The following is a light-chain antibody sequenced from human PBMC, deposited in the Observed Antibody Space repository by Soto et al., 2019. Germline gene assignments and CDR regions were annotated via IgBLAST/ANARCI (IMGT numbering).Light chain of an antibody. CDR2: AAS. CDR3: QQLNSYPLT. CDR1: QGISSY. Sequence: IQLTQSPSSLSASVGDRVTITCRASQGISSYLTWYQQKPGKAPKLLTYAASTLHSGVTSKFSGSGSGTDFTLTISSLQPEDFATYYCQQLNSYPLTFGGGTKVEIK. J-gene: IGKJ4*01. V-gene: IGKV1-9*01.